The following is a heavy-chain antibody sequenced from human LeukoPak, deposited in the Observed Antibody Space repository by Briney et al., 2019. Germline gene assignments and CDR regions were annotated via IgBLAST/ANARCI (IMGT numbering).Heavy chain of an antibody. Sequence: SETLSLTCTVSGGFLSSYYWSWIRQPPGKGLEWIGYIYTSGSTNYNPSLKSRVPIPVDTSKNQFSLKLSSVTAADTAVYYCARHVVYSGYDLYYYYMDVWGKGTTVTVSS. D-gene: IGHD5-12*01. CDR1: GGFLSSYY. J-gene: IGHJ6*03. CDR2: IYTSGST. V-gene: IGHV4-4*09. CDR3: ARHVVYSGYDLYYYYMDV.